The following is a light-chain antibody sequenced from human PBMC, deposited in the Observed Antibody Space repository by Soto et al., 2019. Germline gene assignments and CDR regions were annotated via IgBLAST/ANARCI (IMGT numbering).Light chain of an antibody. CDR1: QSISSY. J-gene: IGKJ1*01. CDR3: QQSYSSPPT. CDR2: AAS. Sequence: IQITPLPSTLSTSVGVRVTITCRASQSISSYLNWYQQKPGKAPKLLIYAASSLQSGVPSRFSGSGSGTDFTLTISSLQPDDFATYYCQQSYSSPPTFGQGTKVDIK. V-gene: IGKV1-39*01.